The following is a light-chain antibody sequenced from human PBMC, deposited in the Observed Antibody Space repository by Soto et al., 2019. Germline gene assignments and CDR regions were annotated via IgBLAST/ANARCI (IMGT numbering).Light chain of an antibody. Sequence: DIQLTQSPSFLSASIGDSVSLSCRASQDITKYLAWFHQNPGRAPNLLIYSASTLHVGVPARFSGSGSGTDFTLTINSLEPEDFAVYYCQQRSNWPPITFGQGTRLEIK. CDR3: QQRSNWPPIT. J-gene: IGKJ5*01. CDR1: QDITKY. CDR2: SAS. V-gene: IGKV1-9*01.